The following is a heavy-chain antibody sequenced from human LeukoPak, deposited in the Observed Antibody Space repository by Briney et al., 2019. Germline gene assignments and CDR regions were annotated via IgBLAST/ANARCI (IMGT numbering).Heavy chain of an antibody. J-gene: IGHJ4*02. CDR2: IYTSGST. V-gene: IGHV4-61*02. D-gene: IGHD2-15*01. CDR1: GGSISSGSYY. Sequence: SETLSLTCTVSGGSISSGSYYWSWIRQPAGKGLEWIGRIYTSGSTNYTPSLKSRVTISVDTSKNQFSLTLSSVTAADTAVYYCARGFGVVVAAIDYWGQGTLVTVSS. CDR3: ARGFGVVVAAIDY.